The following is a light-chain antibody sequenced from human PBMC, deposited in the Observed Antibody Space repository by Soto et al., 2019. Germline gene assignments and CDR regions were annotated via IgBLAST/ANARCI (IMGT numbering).Light chain of an antibody. CDR2: GAS. CDR1: QSVTSNY. CDR3: QQYGNSPPGT. Sequence: EKVITQASTPPSLSSGERSTLSFRAIQSVTSNYLAWYQQKPGQSPRLLIFGASIRDTGLPDRFSGSGSGADFTLTISRLEPEDFAVYFCQQYGNSPPGTFGQGTRLENK. J-gene: IGKJ5*01. V-gene: IGKV3-20*01.